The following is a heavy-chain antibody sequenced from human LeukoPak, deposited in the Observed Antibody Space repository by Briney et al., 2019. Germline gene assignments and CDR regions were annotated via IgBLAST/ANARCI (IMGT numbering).Heavy chain of an antibody. Sequence: SETLSLTCAVSGYSISSGYYWGWIRQPPGKGLEWIGSIYHSGSTYYNPSLMSRVTISVDTSKNQFSLKLSSVTAADTAVYYCARGEQSGSFSDYWGQGTLVTVSS. CDR1: GYSISSGYY. D-gene: IGHD1-26*01. J-gene: IGHJ4*02. CDR2: IYHSGST. V-gene: IGHV4-38-2*01. CDR3: ARGEQSGSFSDY.